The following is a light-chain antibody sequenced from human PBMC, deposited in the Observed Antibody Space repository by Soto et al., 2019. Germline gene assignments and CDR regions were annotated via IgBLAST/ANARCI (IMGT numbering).Light chain of an antibody. CDR2: GAS. Sequence: EVVLTQSPGTIPLSPGEGATIACRASQGVSSSFLAWYQQKPGQAPRLRIYGASSRASGIPDRFSGSGSGTDFTLTISALDPEDFAGYYCQQYGSSPYTFGQRTKLEI. J-gene: IGKJ2*01. CDR1: QGVSSSF. CDR3: QQYGSSPYT. V-gene: IGKV3-20*01.